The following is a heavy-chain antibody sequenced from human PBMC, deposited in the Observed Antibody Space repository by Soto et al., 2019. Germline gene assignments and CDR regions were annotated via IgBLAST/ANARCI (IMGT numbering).Heavy chain of an antibody. Sequence: QVQAVQSGAEVKKPGSSVKVSCKASGGTFSSYVISWVRQAPGQGLEWMGRIIPIFGTADYAQKFQGRVTITADESTSTAYMELSSLRSEDTAVYYCSSEIRRTRGMDVWGQGTTITVSS. CDR1: GGTFSSYV. CDR3: SSEIRRTRGMDV. J-gene: IGHJ6*02. V-gene: IGHV1-69*18. D-gene: IGHD2-8*01. CDR2: IIPIFGTA.